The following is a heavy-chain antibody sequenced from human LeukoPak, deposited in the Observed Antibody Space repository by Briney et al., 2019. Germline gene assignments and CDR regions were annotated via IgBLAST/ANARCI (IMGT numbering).Heavy chain of an antibody. Sequence: GESLKISCKGSGYRFTSYWIGWVRQMPGKGLEWMGIIYPGDSDTRYSPSFQGQVTISADKSISTAYLQWSSLKASDTAMYYCARLRRYCSGGSCYGDYFDYWGQGTLVTVSS. D-gene: IGHD2-15*01. J-gene: IGHJ4*02. CDR3: ARLRRYCSGGSCYGDYFDY. CDR1: GYRFTSYW. V-gene: IGHV5-51*01. CDR2: IYPGDSDT.